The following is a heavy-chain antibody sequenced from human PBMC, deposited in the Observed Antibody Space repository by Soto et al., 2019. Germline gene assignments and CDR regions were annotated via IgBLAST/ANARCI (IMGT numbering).Heavy chain of an antibody. CDR1: GDSISNSINT. D-gene: IGHD3-10*01. Sequence: QLQLQESGPGLVKPSGPLSLTCLISGDSISNSINTWVWIGNPQGKGLEWIGRIYNSGSTYYNPSLKSRVTISVDTSRNQFSLKLRSVTAGDTAVYHCARTGYGSGRTWFDPWGQGTLVTVSS. J-gene: IGHJ5*02. CDR3: ARTGYGSGRTWFDP. CDR2: IYNSGST. V-gene: IGHV4-39*01.